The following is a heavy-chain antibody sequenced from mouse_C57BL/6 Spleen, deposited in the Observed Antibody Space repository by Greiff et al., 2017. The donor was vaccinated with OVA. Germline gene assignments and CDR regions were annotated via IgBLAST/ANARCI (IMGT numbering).Heavy chain of an antibody. J-gene: IGHJ3*01. V-gene: IGHV1-9*01. CDR1: GYKITGYW. D-gene: IGHD1-1*01. CDR3: ARYYSTYVAWLAY. Sequence: VQVVESGAELVKPGASVKLSCKATGYKITGYWIEWVKQRPGHGLEWIGEIVPGSGSTTYNEKFKGKATLTTDTTSNTAYMHLRSLTSEDSAVYYCARYYSTYVAWLAYWGQGTLVTVSA. CDR2: IVPGSGST.